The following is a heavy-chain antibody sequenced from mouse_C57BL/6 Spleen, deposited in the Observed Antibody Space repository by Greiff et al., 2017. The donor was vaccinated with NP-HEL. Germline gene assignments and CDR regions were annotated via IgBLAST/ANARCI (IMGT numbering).Heavy chain of an antibody. Sequence: VQLQQSGAELVRPGASVKLSCKASGYTFTDYYINWVKQRPGQGLEWIARIYPGSGNTYYNEKFKGKATLTAEKSSSTAYMQLSSLTSEDSAVYFCARGELRSYFDYWGQGTTLTVSS. V-gene: IGHV1-76*01. D-gene: IGHD1-1*01. CDR3: ARGELRSYFDY. J-gene: IGHJ2*01. CDR1: GYTFTDYY. CDR2: IYPGSGNT.